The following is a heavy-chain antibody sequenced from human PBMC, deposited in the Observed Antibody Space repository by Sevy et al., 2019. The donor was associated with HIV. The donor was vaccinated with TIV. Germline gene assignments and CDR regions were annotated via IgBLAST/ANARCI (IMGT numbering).Heavy chain of an antibody. V-gene: IGHV4-59*01. D-gene: IGHD6-19*01. CDR2: IYYSGST. CDR1: GGSISVYY. CDR3: ARDRGSGWSKGDNWFDP. Sequence: SETLSLTCTVSGGSISVYYWTWIRQPPGKGLEWIGYIYYSGSTNYNPSLKSRITISVDTSKNQLSLKLNSVTTADTAVYYCARDRGSGWSKGDNWFDPWGQGTLVTVSS. J-gene: IGHJ5*02.